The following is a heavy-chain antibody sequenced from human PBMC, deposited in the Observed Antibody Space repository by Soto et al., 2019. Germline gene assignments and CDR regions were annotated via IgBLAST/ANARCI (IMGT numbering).Heavy chain of an antibody. CDR1: GSIFTGYG. D-gene: IGHD1-1*01. Sequence: PGGSLRLSCAASGSIFTGYGMHWVRQAPGKGLEWVAVIWFDGSNKYYADSVKGRFTISRDNSKNMLYLQMNSLRVEDTAVYYWARDGIGGTTFRGYLDYWGKGTLVTVPS. CDR2: IWFDGSNK. J-gene: IGHJ4*02. CDR3: ARDGIGGTTFRGYLDY. V-gene: IGHV3-33*01.